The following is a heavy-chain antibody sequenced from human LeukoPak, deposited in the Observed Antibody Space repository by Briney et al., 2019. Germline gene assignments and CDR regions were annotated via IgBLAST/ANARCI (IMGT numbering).Heavy chain of an antibody. CDR2: TYYRSRWYN. J-gene: IGHJ5*02. CDR3: ARLWGTLTYSSGWSGWFDP. CDR1: GDSVSSKSSA. Sequence: SQTLSLTCVISGDSVSSKSSAWNWIRQSPSRGLEWLGRTYYRSRWYNDYAVSVKSRITINPDTSKNQFSLQLNSVTPEDTAVYYCARLWGTLTYSSGWSGWFDPWGQGTLVTVSS. V-gene: IGHV6-1*01. D-gene: IGHD6-19*01.